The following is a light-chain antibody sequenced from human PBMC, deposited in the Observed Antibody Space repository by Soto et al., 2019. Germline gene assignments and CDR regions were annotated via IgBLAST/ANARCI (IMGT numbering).Light chain of an antibody. CDR1: PAIASF. CDR2: GAS. Sequence: IQLTQSPSSLSASVGDRVTITCRASPAIASFLAWYQQKPGTAPKLLIYGASTLQSGVPSRFSGSRSGTDYTLTIASLQPEDFATYYCQQFNGSPSTFGQGTKLDIK. J-gene: IGKJ1*01. CDR3: QQFNGSPST. V-gene: IGKV1-9*01.